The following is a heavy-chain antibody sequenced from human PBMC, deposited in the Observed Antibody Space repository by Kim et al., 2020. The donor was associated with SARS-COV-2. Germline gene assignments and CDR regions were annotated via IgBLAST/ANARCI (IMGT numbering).Heavy chain of an antibody. Sequence: GGSLRLSCAASGFTFSSYSMNWVRQAPGKGLEWVSSISSSSSHIYYADSVKGRFTISRDNAKNSLYLQMNSLRAEDTAVYYCARGAAGSGSYTSGDWGQGTLVTVSS. V-gene: IGHV3-21*01. CDR1: GFTFSSYS. CDR2: ISSSSSHI. CDR3: ARGAAGSGSYTSGD. J-gene: IGHJ4*02. D-gene: IGHD1-26*01.